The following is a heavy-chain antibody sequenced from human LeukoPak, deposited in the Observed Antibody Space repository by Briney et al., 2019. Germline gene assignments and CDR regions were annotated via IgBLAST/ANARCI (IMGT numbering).Heavy chain of an antibody. J-gene: IGHJ4*02. CDR2: ISSNGHDT. CDR3: VKEAYRVSHYDY. V-gene: IGHV3-64D*06. CDR1: GFTFSVHV. D-gene: IGHD1-26*01. Sequence: GGSLRLSCSASGFTFSVHVIHWVRQAPGRGLEFVSAISSNGHDTYYADSVKARFTISRDNSQNTVYLQMSSLRTDDTAVYYCVKEAYRVSHYDYWGQGTLVTVSS.